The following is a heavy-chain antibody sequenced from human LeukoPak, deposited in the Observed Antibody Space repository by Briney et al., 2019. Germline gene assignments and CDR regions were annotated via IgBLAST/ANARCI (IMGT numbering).Heavy chain of an antibody. V-gene: IGHV1-69*05. CDR2: IIPIFGTA. J-gene: IGHJ4*02. CDR1: GGTFSSYA. D-gene: IGHD6-6*01. Sequence: SVKVSCKASGGTFSSYAISWVRQAPGQGLEWMGGIIPIFGTANYAQKFQGRVTMTRDTSISTAYMELSRLRSDDTAVYYCARRHVVAARTFDYWGQGTLVTVSS. CDR3: ARRHVVAARTFDY.